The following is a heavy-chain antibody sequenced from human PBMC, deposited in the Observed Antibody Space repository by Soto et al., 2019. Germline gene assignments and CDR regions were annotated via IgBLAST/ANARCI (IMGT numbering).Heavy chain of an antibody. J-gene: IGHJ5*02. CDR1: GYTSTGYY. CDR3: ARGLISSVSVQRTSPEYNPNWFDP. V-gene: IGHV1-2*02. CDR2: INPNSGGT. D-gene: IGHD1-1*01. Sequence: GASVKVSCKASGYTSTGYYMHWVRQAPGQGLEWMGWINPNSGGTNYAQKFQGRVTMTRDTSISTAYMELSRLRSDDTAVYYCARGLISSVSVQRTSPEYNPNWFDPWGQGTLVTVSS.